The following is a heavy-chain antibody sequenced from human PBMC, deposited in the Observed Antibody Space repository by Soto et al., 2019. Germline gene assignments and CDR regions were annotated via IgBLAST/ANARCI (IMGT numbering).Heavy chain of an antibody. V-gene: IGHV1-3*01. CDR2: INAGNGIT. CDR1: GYTFTNYA. Sequence: ASVKVSCKASGYTFTNYAIHWVRQAPGQRLEWMGWINAGNGITEYSQKFQGRVTITRDTSARTAYMELRSLRSEDTAVYYCARDQVDYSFWSAYLADAFDIWGQGTMVTVSS. CDR3: ARDQVDYSFWSAYLADAFDI. D-gene: IGHD3-3*01. J-gene: IGHJ3*02.